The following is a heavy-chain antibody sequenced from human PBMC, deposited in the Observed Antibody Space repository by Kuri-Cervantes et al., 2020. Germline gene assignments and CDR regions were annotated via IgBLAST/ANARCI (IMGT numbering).Heavy chain of an antibody. D-gene: IGHD3-22*01. CDR3: ARTSGYYVY. CDR2: INHSGST. Sequence: SETLSLTCAVYGRSFNTYYWSWIRQSPGRGLEWIGEINHSGSTYYNPSLKSRVTISVETSKNQFSLKLSSVTAADTAVYYCARTSGYYVYWGQGTLVTVSS. J-gene: IGHJ4*02. V-gene: IGHV4-34*01. CDR1: GRSFNTYY.